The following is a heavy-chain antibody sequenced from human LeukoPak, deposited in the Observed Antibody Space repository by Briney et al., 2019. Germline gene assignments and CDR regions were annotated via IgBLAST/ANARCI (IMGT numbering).Heavy chain of an antibody. CDR2: IRQDGSEK. CDR3: ARDDYYSNAD. CDR1: GFTFTDYW. J-gene: IGHJ4*02. Sequence: GSLRLSCAVSGFTFTDYWMNWVRQAPGKGLEWVASIRQDGSEKTYVDSVKGRFTISRDNTKNSLFLQMNSLRAEDTAVYCCARDDYYSNADWGQGTLVTVSS. V-gene: IGHV3-7*01. D-gene: IGHD3-22*01.